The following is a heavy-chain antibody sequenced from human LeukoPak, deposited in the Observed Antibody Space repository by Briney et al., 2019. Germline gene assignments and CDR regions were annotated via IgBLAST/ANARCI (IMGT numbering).Heavy chain of an antibody. V-gene: IGHV3-21*06. D-gene: IGHD2-2*01. Sequence: GGSLRLSRAASGFTFRKYRMHWVRQTPGKGLEWVASISSSSNYIFYVDSLRGRFTISRDNANNSLSLHINSLSAEDTGVYYCARDPVVVVPAATPGSSSYYYYKGLDVWGQGTTVTVSS. CDR1: GFTFRKYR. CDR2: ISSSSNYI. J-gene: IGHJ6*02. CDR3: ARDPVVVVPAATPGSSSYYYYKGLDV.